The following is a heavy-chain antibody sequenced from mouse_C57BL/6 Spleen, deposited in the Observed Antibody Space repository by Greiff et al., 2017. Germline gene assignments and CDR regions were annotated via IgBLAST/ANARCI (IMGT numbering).Heavy chain of an antibody. CDR1: GYTFTSYW. V-gene: IGHV1-64*01. CDR3: ARGYYGLYYYAMDH. CDR2: IHPNSGST. J-gene: IGHJ4*01. Sequence: QVQLQQPGAELVKPGASVKLSCKASGYTFTSYWMHWVKQRPGQGLEWIGMIHPNSGSTNYNEKFKSKATLTVDKSSSTAYMQLSSLTSEDSAVYYCARGYYGLYYYAMDHWGQGTSVTVSS. D-gene: IGHD1-1*01.